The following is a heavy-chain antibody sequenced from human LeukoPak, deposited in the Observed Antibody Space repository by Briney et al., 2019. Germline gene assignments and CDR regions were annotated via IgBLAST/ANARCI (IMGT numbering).Heavy chain of an antibody. J-gene: IGHJ4*02. CDR1: GFTFSGYW. CDR3: ARKRRDGYSYDYFDY. V-gene: IGHV3-7*05. CDR2: IKQDGSDQ. Sequence: TGGSLRLSCAASGFTFSGYWMSWVRQAPGKGLEWVANIKQDGSDQYYVDSVKGRFTISRDNAKNSLFLQLNSLRAEDTAVYYCARKRRDGYSYDYFDYWGQGTLVTVSS. D-gene: IGHD5-24*01.